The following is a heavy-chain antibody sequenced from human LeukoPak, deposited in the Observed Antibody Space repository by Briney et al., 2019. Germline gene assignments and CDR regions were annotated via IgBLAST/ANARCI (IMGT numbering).Heavy chain of an antibody. CDR2: IIPIFGTA. Sequence: VASVKVSCKASGGTLSSYAISWVRQAPGQGLEWMGGIIPIFGTANYAQKFQGRVTITADESTSTAYMELSSLRSEDTAVYYCARCSHYYDSSGYYQFWGQGTLVTVSS. J-gene: IGHJ1*01. V-gene: IGHV1-69*13. D-gene: IGHD3-22*01. CDR1: GGTLSSYA. CDR3: ARCSHYYDSSGYYQF.